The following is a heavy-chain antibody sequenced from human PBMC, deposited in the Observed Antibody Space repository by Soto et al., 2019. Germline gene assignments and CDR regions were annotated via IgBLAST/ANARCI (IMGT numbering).Heavy chain of an antibody. V-gene: IGHV4-4*07. J-gene: IGHJ5*02. D-gene: IGHD1-1*01. CDR3: VRDGTKTLRDWFDP. Sequence: SETLSLTCTASGASISGFYWSWIRKSAGKGLEWIGRIYATGTTDYNPSLKSRVMMSVDTSKKQFSLKLRSVTAADTAVYYCVRDGTKTLRDWFDPWGQGISVTVSS. CDR1: GASISGFY. CDR2: IYATGTT.